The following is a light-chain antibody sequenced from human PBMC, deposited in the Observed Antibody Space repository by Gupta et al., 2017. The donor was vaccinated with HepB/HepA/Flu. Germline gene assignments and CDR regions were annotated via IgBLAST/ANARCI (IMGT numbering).Light chain of an antibody. Sequence: QSALTQPASVSGSPGQSITLSCPGTSSDVGDYNYVSWYQQHPGKAPNLMIYDVSNRPSGVSNRFSGSKSGNTASLTISGLQAEDEADYYCSSYTSSSTYVVFGGGTKLTVL. V-gene: IGLV2-14*03. CDR1: SSDVGDYNY. J-gene: IGLJ2*01. CDR2: DVS. CDR3: SSYTSSSTYVV.